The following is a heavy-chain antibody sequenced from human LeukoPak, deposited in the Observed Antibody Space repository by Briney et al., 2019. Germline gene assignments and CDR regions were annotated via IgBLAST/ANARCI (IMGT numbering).Heavy chain of an antibody. CDR1: GGSISSYY. Sequence: PSETLSLTCTVSGGSISSYYWSWIRQPPGKGLEWLGYIYYSGSTNYNPSLKSRVTISVDTSKNQFSLKLSSVTAADTAVYYCARDLVSWAIFGVVITNNWFDPWGQGTLVTVSS. D-gene: IGHD3-3*01. J-gene: IGHJ5*02. CDR2: IYYSGST. CDR3: ARDLVSWAIFGVVITNNWFDP. V-gene: IGHV4-59*01.